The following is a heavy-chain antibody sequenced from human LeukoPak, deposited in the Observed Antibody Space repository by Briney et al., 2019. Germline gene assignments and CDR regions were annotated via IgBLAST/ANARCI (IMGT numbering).Heavy chain of an antibody. V-gene: IGHV1-69*13. CDR1: GGTFSSYA. Sequence: ASVKVSCKASGGTFSSYAISWVRQAPGQGLEWMGGIIPIFGTANYAQKFQGRVTITADESTSTAYMELSNLRSEDTAVYYCARAGGDDILTGYPYYYGMDVWGKGTTVTVSS. CDR3: ARAGGDDILTGYPYYYGMDV. J-gene: IGHJ6*04. D-gene: IGHD3-9*01. CDR2: IIPIFGTA.